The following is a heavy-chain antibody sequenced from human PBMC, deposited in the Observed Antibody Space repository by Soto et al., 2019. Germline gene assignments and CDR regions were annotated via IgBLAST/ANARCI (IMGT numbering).Heavy chain of an antibody. V-gene: IGHV3-49*03. Sequence: EVQLVESGGGLVQAGRSLRLSCTSSGFTFGDYTMTWFRQAPGKGLEWVGLIRGKTYGGTTEYAASVKGRFTISRDDSKSIAYRQMNGLGAEETAVYYCSRDGVRGYGSYWGQGALVTVSS. J-gene: IGHJ4*02. CDR1: GFTFGDYT. CDR3: SRDGVRGYGSY. CDR2: IRGKTYGGTT. D-gene: IGHD6-13*01.